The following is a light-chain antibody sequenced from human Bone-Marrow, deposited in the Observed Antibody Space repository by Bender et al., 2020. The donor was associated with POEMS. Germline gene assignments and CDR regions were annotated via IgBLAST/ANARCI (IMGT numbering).Light chain of an antibody. CDR1: SSDVGRYIL. Sequence: QSALTQPASVSGSPGQSITISCTGASSDVGRYILVSWYQQHPGKAPKLLIYEGSKRPSGVSNRFSGSKSGHPASLTISGLQAEDEDDYYYCSYAGSVVFGGGAKLAVL. CDR3: CSYAGSVV. CDR2: EGS. V-gene: IGLV2-23*01. J-gene: IGLJ2*01.